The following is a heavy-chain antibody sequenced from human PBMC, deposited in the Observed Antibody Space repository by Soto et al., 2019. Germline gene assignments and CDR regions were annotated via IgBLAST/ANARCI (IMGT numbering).Heavy chain of an antibody. V-gene: IGHV4-39*01. CDR1: GGSIRSSSYY. J-gene: IGHJ5*02. Sequence: KPSETLSLTCSVSGGSIRSSSYYWGWIRQPPGKGLEWIGNIYYSGKTYYNPSLKSRVTMSVHTSKNQFYLKLSSVTAADTAIYYCARSYGSSGYWGDWFDPWGQGTPVTVSS. D-gene: IGHD3-22*01. CDR3: ARSYGSSGYWGDWFDP. CDR2: IYYSGKT.